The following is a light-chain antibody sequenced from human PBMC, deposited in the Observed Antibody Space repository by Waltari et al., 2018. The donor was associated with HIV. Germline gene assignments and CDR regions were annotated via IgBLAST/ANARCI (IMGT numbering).Light chain of an antibody. J-gene: IGLJ2*01. Sequence: QSALTQPASVSGSPGQSITISCTGVTSDIAFYYLVSWYQKYPDKAPRLIMYGVNTRPSVISNRFSGSKSGNTASLTISALQGDDEADYYCSSYTDSDSLLFGGGTKLTVL. CDR2: GVN. V-gene: IGLV2-14*01. CDR3: SSYTDSDSLL. CDR1: TSDIAFYYL.